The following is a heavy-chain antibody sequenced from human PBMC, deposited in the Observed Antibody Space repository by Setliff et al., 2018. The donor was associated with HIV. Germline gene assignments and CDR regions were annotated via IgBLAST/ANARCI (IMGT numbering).Heavy chain of an antibody. CDR3: ARAHGYSSSWYEDAFDI. CDR2: IIPIFGTA. D-gene: IGHD6-13*01. Sequence: SVMVSCKASGGTFSSYAISWVRQAPGQGLEWMGGIIPIFGTANYAQKFQGRVTITADESTSTAYMELSSLRSEDTAVYYCARAHGYSSSWYEDAFDIWGQGTMVTVSS. CDR1: GGTFSSYA. J-gene: IGHJ3*02. V-gene: IGHV1-69*13.